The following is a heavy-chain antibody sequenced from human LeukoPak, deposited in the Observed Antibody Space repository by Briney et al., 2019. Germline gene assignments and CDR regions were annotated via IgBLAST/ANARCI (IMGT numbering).Heavy chain of an antibody. CDR1: GFTFSSYA. CDR2: ISGSGGST. J-gene: IGHJ4*02. CDR3: AAYSSGWSPRTYYFDY. V-gene: IGHV3-23*01. D-gene: IGHD6-19*01. Sequence: GGSLRLSCAASGFTFSSYAMSWVRQAPGKGLEWVSAISGSGGSTYYADSVKGRFTISRDNSKDTLYLQMNSLRAEDTAVYYCAAYSSGWSPRTYYFDYRGQGTLVTVSS.